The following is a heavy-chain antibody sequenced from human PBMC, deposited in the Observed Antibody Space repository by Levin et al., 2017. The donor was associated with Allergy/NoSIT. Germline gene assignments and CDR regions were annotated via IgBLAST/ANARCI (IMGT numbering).Heavy chain of an antibody. CDR1: GDSVSSNSAA. V-gene: IGHV6-1*01. Sequence: SETLSLTCAISGDSVSSNSAAWNWIRQSPSRGLEWLGRTYYRSKWYNDYAVSVKSRITINPDTSKNQFSLQLNSVTPEDTAVYYCARVGCSSTSCSHDYDYYMDVWGKGTTVTVSS. D-gene: IGHD2-2*01. CDR3: ARVGCSSTSCSHDYDYYMDV. CDR2: TYYRSKWYN. J-gene: IGHJ6*03.